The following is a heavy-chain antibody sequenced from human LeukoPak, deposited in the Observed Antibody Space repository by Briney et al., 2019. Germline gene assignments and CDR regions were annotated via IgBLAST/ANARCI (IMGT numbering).Heavy chain of an antibody. CDR3: ARGNLGSGEDDY. CDR1: GYTFTSYD. J-gene: IGHJ4*02. V-gene: IGHV1-8*01. D-gene: IGHD6-19*01. Sequence: ASVKVSCKASGYTFTSYDINWVRQATGQGLEWMGWMNPNSGNTGYAQKFQGRVTMTRNTSISTAYMELSSLRSEDTAVYYCARGNLGSGEDDYWGRGTLVTVSS. CDR2: MNPNSGNT.